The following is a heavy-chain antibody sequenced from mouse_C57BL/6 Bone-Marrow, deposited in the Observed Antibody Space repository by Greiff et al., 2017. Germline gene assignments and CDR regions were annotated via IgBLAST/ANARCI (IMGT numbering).Heavy chain of an antibody. J-gene: IGHJ3*01. Sequence: QVQLKQPGAELVKPGASVKLSCKASGYTFTSYWMHWVKQRPGQGLEWIGMIHPNSGSTNYNEKFKSKATLTVDKSSSTAYMQLSSLTSEDSAVYYCARFHYDYDEFAYWGQGTLVTVSA. CDR2: IHPNSGST. V-gene: IGHV1-64*01. D-gene: IGHD2-4*01. CDR1: GYTFTSYW. CDR3: ARFHYDYDEFAY.